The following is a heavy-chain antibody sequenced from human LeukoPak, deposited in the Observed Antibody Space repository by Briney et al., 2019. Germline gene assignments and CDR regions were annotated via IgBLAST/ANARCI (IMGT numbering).Heavy chain of an antibody. CDR1: GYSIGSAFF. J-gene: IGHJ4*02. V-gene: IGHV4-38-2*02. Sequence: PSETLSLTCSVAGYSIGSAFFWGWIRQPPGTGLEWIAIIYHTGSIYCNPSLKSRVTMSVDTSKNQFSLELNSMTAADTGTYHCARLSLPEDPNYCDRWGQGTRVTVSS. CDR2: IYHTGSI. CDR3: ARLSLPEDPNYCDR. D-gene: IGHD5/OR15-5a*01.